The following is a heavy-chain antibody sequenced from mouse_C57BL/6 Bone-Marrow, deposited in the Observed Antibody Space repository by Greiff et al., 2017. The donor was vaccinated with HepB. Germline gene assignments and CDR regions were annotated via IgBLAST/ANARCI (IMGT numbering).Heavy chain of an antibody. CDR3: VYDYDVYWYFDV. CDR1: GYTFTSYW. J-gene: IGHJ1*03. Sequence: VQLQQPGAELVKPGASVKMSCKASGYTFTSYWITWVKQRPGQGLEWIGDIYPGSGSTNYNEKFKSKATLTVDTSSSTAYMQLSSLTSEDSAVYYCVYDYDVYWYFDVWGTGTTVTGSS. CDR2: IYPGSGST. D-gene: IGHD2-4*01. V-gene: IGHV1-55*01.